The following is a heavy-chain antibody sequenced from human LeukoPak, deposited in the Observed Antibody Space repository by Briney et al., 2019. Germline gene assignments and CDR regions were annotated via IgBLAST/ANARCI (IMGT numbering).Heavy chain of an antibody. CDR3: ARHFTYYYDSSGYPRDAFDI. D-gene: IGHD3-22*01. Sequence: KASETLSLTCAVSGYSISSGYYWGWIRQPPGKGLEWIGSIYHSGSTYYNPSLKSRVTISVDTSKNQFSLKLSSVTAADTALYYCARHFTYYYDSSGYPRDAFDIWGQGTMVTVSS. CDR2: IYHSGST. CDR1: GYSISSGYY. J-gene: IGHJ3*02. V-gene: IGHV4-38-2*01.